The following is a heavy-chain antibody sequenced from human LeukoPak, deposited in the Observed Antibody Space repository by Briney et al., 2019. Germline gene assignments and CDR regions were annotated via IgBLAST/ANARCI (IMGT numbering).Heavy chain of an antibody. CDR1: GFIFGDYA. D-gene: IGHD3-22*01. J-gene: IGHJ4*02. CDR2: ISWNSNNI. V-gene: IGHV3-9*01. CDR3: AKSRSYDSGGYYGGFDY. Sequence: GGSLRLSCAASGFIFGDYAMHWVWQAPGKGLEWVSGISWNSNNIDYADSVKGRFTISRDNAKNLLYLQKNSLRPEDTALYYCAKSRSYDSGGYYGGFDYWGQGTLVTVSS.